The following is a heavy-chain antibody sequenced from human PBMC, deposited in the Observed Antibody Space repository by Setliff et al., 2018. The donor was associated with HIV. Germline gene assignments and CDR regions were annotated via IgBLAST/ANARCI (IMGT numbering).Heavy chain of an antibody. V-gene: IGHV4-39*07. CDR2: IYYSESI. D-gene: IGHD5-18*01. Sequence: PSETLSLTCTVSGGSISSSSYYWGCIRQPPGMGLEWIGSIYYSESIYYNPSLKSRVTISVDTSKNQFSLKLSSVTAADTAVYYCARERGGGYNYGRGMDVWGQGTTVTVSS. CDR3: ARERGGGYNYGRGMDV. J-gene: IGHJ6*02. CDR1: GGSISSSSYY.